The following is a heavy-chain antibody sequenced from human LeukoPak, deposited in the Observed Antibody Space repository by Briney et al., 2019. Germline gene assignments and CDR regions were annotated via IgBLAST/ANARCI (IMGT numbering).Heavy chain of an antibody. CDR2: IYYSGST. D-gene: IGHD1-26*01. CDR3: ARDIVTFYYFDY. Sequence: SETLSLTCTVSGYSISSGYYWGWIRQPPGKGLEWIGYIYYSGSTNYNPSLKSRVTISLDTSKSQFSLKVRYVTAADTAVYYCARDIVTFYYFDYWGQGTLVTVSS. CDR1: GYSISSGYY. J-gene: IGHJ4*02. V-gene: IGHV4-38-2*02.